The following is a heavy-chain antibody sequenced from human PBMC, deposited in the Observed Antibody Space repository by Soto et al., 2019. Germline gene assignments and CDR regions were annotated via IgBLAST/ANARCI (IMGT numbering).Heavy chain of an antibody. CDR1: GGSVSKFY. CDR3: VRDGSKSLRDWFDP. V-gene: IGHV4-4*07. Sequence: SETLSLTCNVSGGSVSKFYWAWIRKTAGNGLEWMGRVYATGTTDYNPSLRSRVAMSVDISKKTFSLRLRSVTGADSGVYYCVRDGSKSLRDWFDPWGQGILVTVSS. J-gene: IGHJ5*02. CDR2: VYATGTT.